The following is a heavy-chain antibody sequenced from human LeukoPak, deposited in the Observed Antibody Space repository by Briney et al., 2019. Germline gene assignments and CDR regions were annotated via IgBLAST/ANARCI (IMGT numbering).Heavy chain of an antibody. Sequence: GGSLRLSCAASGFTFSSYAMSWVRQAPGKGLEWVSVISGSGGSTYYADSVKGRFTISRDNSKNTLYLQMNSLRAEDTAVYYCARGGVVPVRKPTYYYDSSGPLLPDYWGQGTLVTVSS. V-gene: IGHV3-23*01. J-gene: IGHJ4*02. D-gene: IGHD3-22*01. CDR2: ISGSGGST. CDR1: GFTFSSYA. CDR3: ARGGVVPVRKPTYYYDSSGPLLPDY.